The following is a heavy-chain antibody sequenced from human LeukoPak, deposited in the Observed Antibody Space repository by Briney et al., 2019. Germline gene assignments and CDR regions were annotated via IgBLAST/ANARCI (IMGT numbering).Heavy chain of an antibody. CDR1: GYSISSGYY. CDR2: IYHSGST. CDR3: ARSWFSTGPADY. D-gene: IGHD6-13*01. J-gene: IGHJ4*02. V-gene: IGHV4-38-2*02. Sequence: SETLSLTCTVSGYSISSGYYWGWIRQPPGQGLEWIGSIYHSGSTYYNPSLKSRVTISVDTSKNQFSLKLTSVTAADTAVYYCARSWFSTGPADYWGQGTLVTVSS.